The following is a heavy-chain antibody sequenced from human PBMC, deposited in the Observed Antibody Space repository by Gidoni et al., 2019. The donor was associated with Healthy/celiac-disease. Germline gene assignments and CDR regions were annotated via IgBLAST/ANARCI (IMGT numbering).Heavy chain of an antibody. CDR3: AGDGGARGYYDSSGYNRYFDL. CDR2: SYYSGST. CDR1: GGSVSSGSYY. J-gene: IGHJ2*01. D-gene: IGHD3-22*01. V-gene: IGHV4-61*01. Sequence: QVQLQESGPGLVKPSETLSLTCTVSGGSVSSGSYYGSWIRQPPGKGLEWIGDSYYSGSTDYNPSLKSRVTISVDTSKNQFSLKLSSVTAADTAVYYCAGDGGARGYYDSSGYNRYFDLWGRGTLVTVSS.